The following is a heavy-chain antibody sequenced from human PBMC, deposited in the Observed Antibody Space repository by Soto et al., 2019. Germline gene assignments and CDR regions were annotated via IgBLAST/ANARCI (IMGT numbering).Heavy chain of an antibody. Sequence: QVQLVESGGGVVQPGRSLRLSCAASGFTFSSYAMHWVRQAPGKGLEWVAVISYDGSNKYYADSVKGRFTISRDNSKNTLYLQMNSLRAEDTAVYYCARELSCTLKAFDIWGQGKMVTVS. J-gene: IGHJ3*02. D-gene: IGHD2-8*01. CDR3: ARELSCTLKAFDI. CDR2: ISYDGSNK. CDR1: GFTFSSYA. V-gene: IGHV3-30-3*01.